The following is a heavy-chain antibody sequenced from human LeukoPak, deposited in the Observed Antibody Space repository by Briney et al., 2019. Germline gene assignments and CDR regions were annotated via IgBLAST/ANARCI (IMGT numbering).Heavy chain of an antibody. CDR1: GFTSIAYA. CDR3: ARNQQLGGHSYYYYGMDV. D-gene: IGHD3-16*01. V-gene: IGHV3-23*01. J-gene: IGHJ6*02. CDR2: ISGGGVTT. Sequence: GGSLRLSCVGSGFTSIAYALTWARQAPGKGLEWASGISGGGVTTYYADSVKGRFTISRDNSKNTLYLQMNSLRADDTAIYYCARNQQLGGHSYYYYGMDVWGQGTTVTVSS.